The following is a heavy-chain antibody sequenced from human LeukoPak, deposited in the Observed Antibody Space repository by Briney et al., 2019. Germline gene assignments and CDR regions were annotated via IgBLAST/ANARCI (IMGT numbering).Heavy chain of an antibody. Sequence: PSQTLSLTCTVSGGSISSGGYYWSWIRQPPGKGLEWIGYIYHSGSTYYNPSLKSRVTISVDTSKNQFSLKLSSVTAADTAVYYCARDKIGPYSSGYYPGDYWGQGTLVTVSS. J-gene: IGHJ4*02. D-gene: IGHD3-22*01. CDR2: IYHSGST. V-gene: IGHV4-30-2*01. CDR3: ARDKIGPYSSGYYPGDY. CDR1: GGSISSGGYY.